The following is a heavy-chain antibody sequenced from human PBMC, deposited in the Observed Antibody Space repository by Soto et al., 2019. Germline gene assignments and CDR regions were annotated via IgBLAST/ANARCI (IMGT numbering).Heavy chain of an antibody. J-gene: IGHJ5*01. CDR1: GGSFSSYY. Sequence: SETLSLTCTVSGGSFSSYYWSWIRQPPGKGLEWIGYIYYSGSTNYNPSLKSRVTISVDTSKNQFSLKLSSVTAADTAVYYCARGNYYDSSGYYDSWGQGTLVTVSS. CDR3: ARGNYYDSSGYYDS. V-gene: IGHV4-59*01. CDR2: IYYSGST. D-gene: IGHD3-22*01.